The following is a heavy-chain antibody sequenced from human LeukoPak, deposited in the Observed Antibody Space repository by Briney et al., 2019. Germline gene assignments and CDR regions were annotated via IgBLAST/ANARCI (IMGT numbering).Heavy chain of an antibody. Sequence: GGSLRLSCAASGFTLSGYEMNWVRQAPGKGLEWVSYISTSGTIIYYADSVKGRFTVSRDNAKNSLYLQMNSLRAEDTAVYYCAKDRGGYSSGCFDYWGQGTLVSVSS. CDR2: ISTSGTII. CDR1: GFTLSGYE. J-gene: IGHJ4*02. D-gene: IGHD3-22*01. CDR3: AKDRGGYSSGCFDY. V-gene: IGHV3-48*03.